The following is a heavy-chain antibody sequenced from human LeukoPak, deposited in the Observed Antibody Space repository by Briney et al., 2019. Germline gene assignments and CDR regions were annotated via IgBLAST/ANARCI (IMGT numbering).Heavy chain of an antibody. CDR2: TYYRSKWYN. CDR3: ARGVAGWGYSLMGYYYYMDV. V-gene: IGHV6-1*01. CDR1: GDSVSSNSAA. D-gene: IGHD2-15*01. Sequence: SQTLSLTCAISGDSVSSNSAAWNWIRQSPSRGLEWLGRTYYRSKWYNDYAVSVKSRITINPDTSKNQFSLQLNSVTPEDTAVYYCARGVAGWGYSLMGYYYYMDVWGKGTTVTVSS. J-gene: IGHJ6*03.